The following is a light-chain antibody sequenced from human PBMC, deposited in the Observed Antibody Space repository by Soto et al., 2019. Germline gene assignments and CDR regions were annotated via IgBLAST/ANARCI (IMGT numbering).Light chain of an antibody. CDR1: QSVDTNY. J-gene: IGKJ1*01. V-gene: IGKV3-20*01. Sequence: EIVLTQSPGTLSLSPGERATLSCRASQSVDTNYLAWYQQKPGQAPRLLIYDASSRAPGIPDRFSGSGSETDFTLPIHGLEPEDFAVYYCQHYDSSSWTFGQGTTVEIK. CDR2: DAS. CDR3: QHYDSSSWT.